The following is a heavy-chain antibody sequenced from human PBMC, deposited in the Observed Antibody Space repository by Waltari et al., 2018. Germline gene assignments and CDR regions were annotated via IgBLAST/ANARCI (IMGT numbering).Heavy chain of an antibody. V-gene: IGHV3-7*01. CDR3: SFSLNY. CDR1: GFTFSNSW. J-gene: IGHJ4*02. CDR2: IKPDGSER. Sequence: EVQLVESGGGLVQPGGSLTLSCAASGFTFSNSWMDWVRQAPGKGLGWVANIKPDGSERHYVDSVKGRFTISRDNAQNLLYLQMNSLTAGDTAVYYCSFSLNYWGQGTLVTVSP.